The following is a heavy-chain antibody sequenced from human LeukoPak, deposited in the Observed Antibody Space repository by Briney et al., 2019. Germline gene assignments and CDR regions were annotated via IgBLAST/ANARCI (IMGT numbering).Heavy chain of an antibody. CDR2: IYHSGST. J-gene: IGHJ6*03. CDR3: ARENLMMTTVTGPSLDYYYYYMDV. V-gene: IGHV4-38-2*02. Sequence: SETLSLTCTVSDGSINGYYWGWIRQPPGKGLEWIGSIYHSGSTYYNPSLKSRVTISVDTSKNQFSLKLSSVTAADTAVYYCARENLMMTTVTGPSLDYYYYYMDVWGKGTTVTVSS. CDR1: DGSINGYY. D-gene: IGHD4-17*01.